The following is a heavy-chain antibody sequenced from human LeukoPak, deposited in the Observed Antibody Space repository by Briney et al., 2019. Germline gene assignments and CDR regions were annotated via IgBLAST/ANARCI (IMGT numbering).Heavy chain of an antibody. CDR3: ARHVSGRTYPLDY. CDR1: GGSISGYY. J-gene: IGHJ4*02. Sequence: SETLSLTCTVSGGSISGYYWGWIRQPPGKGLEYIGNVYYTGSTNYNPSLQRRVTMSVDTSKNQFSLKLTSVTAADTAVYYCARHVSGRTYPLDYWGQGTLVTVSS. CDR2: VYYTGST. D-gene: IGHD5/OR15-5a*01. V-gene: IGHV4-59*08.